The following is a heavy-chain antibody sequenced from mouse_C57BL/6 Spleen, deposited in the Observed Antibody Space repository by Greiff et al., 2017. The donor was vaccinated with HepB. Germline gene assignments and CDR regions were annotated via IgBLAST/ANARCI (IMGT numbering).Heavy chain of an antibody. D-gene: IGHD1-1*01. CDR1: GYTFTSYW. CDR3: ARRGITTVVASYYFDY. V-gene: IGHV1-55*01. CDR2: IYPGSGST. Sequence: VQLQQPGAELVKPGASVKMSCKASGYTFTSYWITWVKQRPGQGLEWIGDIYPGSGSTNYNEKFKSKATLTVVTSSSTAYMQLSSLTSEDSAVYYCARRGITTVVASYYFDYWGQGTTLTVSS. J-gene: IGHJ2*01.